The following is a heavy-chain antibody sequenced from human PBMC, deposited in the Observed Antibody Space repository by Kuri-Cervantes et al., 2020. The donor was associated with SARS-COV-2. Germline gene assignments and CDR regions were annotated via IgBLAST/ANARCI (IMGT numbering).Heavy chain of an antibody. J-gene: IGHJ3*02. D-gene: IGHD3-22*01. CDR3: ARGRGITMIVVGLDI. Sequence: SVKVSCKASGGTFSSYSISWVRQDPGQGLEWMGGIIPIFGTANYAQKFQGRVTITADKSTSTAYMELSSLRSEDTAVYYCARGRGITMIVVGLDIWGQGTMVTVSS. CDR2: IIPIFGTA. CDR1: GGTFSSYS. V-gene: IGHV1-69*06.